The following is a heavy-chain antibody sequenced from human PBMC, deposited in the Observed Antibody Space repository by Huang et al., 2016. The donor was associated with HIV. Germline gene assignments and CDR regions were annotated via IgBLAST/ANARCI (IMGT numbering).Heavy chain of an antibody. Sequence: QVQLVESGGGVVQPGRSLRLSCAAFGFTFNKFDMHGVRQAPGKGREWVAIISYDGSSKYHADSVKGRFTISRDNSKNTVYLQINSLRVEDTAVYYCAKDGRGSGTYYDYFEYWGQGTLVTVSS. D-gene: IGHD1-26*01. CDR2: ISYDGSSK. CDR3: AKDGRGSGTYYDYFEY. V-gene: IGHV3-30*18. J-gene: IGHJ4*02. CDR1: GFTFNKFD.